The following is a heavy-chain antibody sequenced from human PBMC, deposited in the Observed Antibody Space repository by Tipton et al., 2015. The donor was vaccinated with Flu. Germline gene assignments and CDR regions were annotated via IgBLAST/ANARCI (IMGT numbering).Heavy chain of an antibody. V-gene: IGHV4-59*01. CDR1: GGSISSYY. D-gene: IGHD6-19*01. J-gene: IGHJ4*02. CDR3: ARGYSSSLGLPFDY. CDR2: IYYVGIT. Sequence: TLSLTCTVSGGSISSYYWSWIRQPPGKGLEYIGYIYYVGITNYNPSLKSRVTISVDTSKNQFSLKLNSVTAADTAVYYCARGYSSSLGLPFDYWGQGTLVTVSS.